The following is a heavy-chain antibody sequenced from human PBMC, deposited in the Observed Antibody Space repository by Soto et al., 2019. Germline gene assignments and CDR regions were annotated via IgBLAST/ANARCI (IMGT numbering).Heavy chain of an antibody. CDR3: ARYVGKGVSFDY. D-gene: IGHD3-10*01. Sequence: SETLSLTCTVSGGSISSGGYYWSWIRQHPGKGLEWIGYIYYSGSTYYNPSLKSRVTISVDTSKNQFSLKLSSVTAADTAVYYCARYVGKGVSFDYWGQGTLVTVSS. V-gene: IGHV4-31*03. CDR2: IYYSGST. J-gene: IGHJ4*02. CDR1: GGSISSGGYY.